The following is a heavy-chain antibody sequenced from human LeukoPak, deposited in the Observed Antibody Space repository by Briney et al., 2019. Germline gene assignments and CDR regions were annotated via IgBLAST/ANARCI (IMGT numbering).Heavy chain of an antibody. CDR3: ASPGGPYWYFDL. CDR1: DGSISSYY. J-gene: IGHJ2*01. V-gene: IGHV4-59*08. D-gene: IGHD2-8*02. CDR2: IYYSGST. Sequence: SETLSLTCTVSDGSISSYYWSWIRQPPGKGLEWIGYIYYSGSTNYNPSLKSRVTISVDTSKNQFPLKLSSVTAADTAVYYCASPGGPYWYFDLWGRGTLVTASS.